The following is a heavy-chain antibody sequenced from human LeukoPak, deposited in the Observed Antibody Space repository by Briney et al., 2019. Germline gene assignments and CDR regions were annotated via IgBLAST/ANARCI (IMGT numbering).Heavy chain of an antibody. D-gene: IGHD3-9*01. CDR2: INHSGST. CDR1: GGSFSGYY. Sequence: PSETLSLTCAVYGGSFSGYYWSWIRQPPGKGLEWIGEINHSGSTNYNPSLKSRVTISVDTSKNQFSLKLSSVTAADTAVYYCARGVLRYFVEEKNVRYYFDYWGQGTLVTVSS. V-gene: IGHV4-34*01. J-gene: IGHJ4*02. CDR3: ARGVLRYFVEEKNVRYYFDY.